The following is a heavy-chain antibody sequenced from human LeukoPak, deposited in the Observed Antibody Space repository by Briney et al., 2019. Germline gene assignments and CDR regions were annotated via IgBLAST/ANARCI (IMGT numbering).Heavy chain of an antibody. J-gene: IGHJ4*02. CDR3: ARHGIRSFDY. CDR2: IYYSGST. D-gene: IGHD1-14*01. Sequence: SETLSLTCTVSGGSISDYYWSWIRQPPGKGLEWVGYIYYSGSTNYNPSLKSRVTMAVDASKNQVSLKLSSVTAADTAVYYWARHGIRSFDYWGQGTLVTVSS. CDR1: GGSISDYY. V-gene: IGHV4-59*08.